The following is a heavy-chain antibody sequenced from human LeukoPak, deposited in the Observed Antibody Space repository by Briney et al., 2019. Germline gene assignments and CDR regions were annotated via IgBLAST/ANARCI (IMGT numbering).Heavy chain of an antibody. J-gene: IGHJ6*03. V-gene: IGHV3-30*02. D-gene: IGHD5-24*01. CDR1: GFTFINYG. CDR2: IRYDGSNK. Sequence: GGSLRLSCAASGFTFINYGMHWVRQAPGKGLEWVAFIRYDGSNKYYADSVKGRFTISIDNSKNTLYLQMNSLRAEDTAVYYCAKDQDYNSYYYYMDVWGKGTTVTVSS. CDR3: AKDQDYNSYYYYMDV.